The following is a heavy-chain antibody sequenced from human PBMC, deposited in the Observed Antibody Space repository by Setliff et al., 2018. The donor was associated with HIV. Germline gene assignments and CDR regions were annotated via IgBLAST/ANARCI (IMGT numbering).Heavy chain of an antibody. CDR2: IYHSGST. CDR1: GDSISSSAYY. V-gene: IGHV4-39*07. Sequence: KTSETLSLTCTVSGDSISSSAYYWGWIRQPPGKGLEWIGSIYHSGSTYYNPSLKSRVTISVDTSKNQFSLKLSSVTAADTAVYYCARGYAMDVWGQGTTVTVSS. CDR3: ARGYAMDV. J-gene: IGHJ6*02.